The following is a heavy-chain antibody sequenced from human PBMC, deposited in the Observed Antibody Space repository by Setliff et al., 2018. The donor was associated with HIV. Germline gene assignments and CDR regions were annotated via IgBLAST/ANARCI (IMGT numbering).Heavy chain of an antibody. D-gene: IGHD3-9*01. CDR1: GGSITSGSYY. CDR2: IYTSGST. CDR3: ARRERYYDILTGRVFDGFDI. Sequence: SETLSLTCTVSGGSITSGSYYWSWIRQPAGKGLEWIGHIYTSGSTNYNPSLKSRVTISVDTSKNHFSLKLSSVTAADTAVYYCARRERYYDILTGRVFDGFDIWGQGTMVTVSS. J-gene: IGHJ3*02. V-gene: IGHV4-61*09.